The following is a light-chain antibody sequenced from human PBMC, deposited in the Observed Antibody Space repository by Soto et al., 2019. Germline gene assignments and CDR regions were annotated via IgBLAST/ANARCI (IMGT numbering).Light chain of an antibody. Sequence: DIQMTQSPSTLSASVGDRVTITCRASQSISSWLAWYQQKPGKAPKLLIYDASSLESGVPSRFSGSGSGTEFTLTIVSLQTDDFATYYCQQYNSYPLTFGGGTKVEIK. J-gene: IGKJ4*01. CDR3: QQYNSYPLT. CDR2: DAS. V-gene: IGKV1-5*01. CDR1: QSISSW.